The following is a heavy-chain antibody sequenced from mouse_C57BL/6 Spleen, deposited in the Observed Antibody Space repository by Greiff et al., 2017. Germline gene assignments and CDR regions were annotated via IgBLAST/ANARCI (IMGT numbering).Heavy chain of an antibody. J-gene: IGHJ3*01. CDR2: IDPSDSYT. Sequence: VQLQQPGAELVMPGASVKLSCKASGYTFTSYWMHWVKQRPGQGLEWIGEIDPSDSYTNYNPKFKGKSTLTVDKSSSTAYMQLSSLTSEDSAVYYCARGGSTTATERFAYWGQGTLVTVSA. V-gene: IGHV1-69*01. D-gene: IGHD1-2*01. CDR1: GYTFTSYW. CDR3: ARGGSTTATERFAY.